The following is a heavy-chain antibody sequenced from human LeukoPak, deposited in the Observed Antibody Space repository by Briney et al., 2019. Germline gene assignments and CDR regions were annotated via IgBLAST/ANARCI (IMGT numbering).Heavy chain of an antibody. D-gene: IGHD4-17*01. CDR3: ARVVYGDYAEAYYFDY. Sequence: SETLSLTCAVSVGSISSSNWWNWVRQPPGKGLEWIGEIYHSGSTNYNPSLKSRVTISVDKSKNQFSLKLSSVTAADTAVYYCARVVYGDYAEAYYFDYWGQGTLVTVSS. J-gene: IGHJ4*02. CDR2: IYHSGST. V-gene: IGHV4-4*02. CDR1: VGSISSSNW.